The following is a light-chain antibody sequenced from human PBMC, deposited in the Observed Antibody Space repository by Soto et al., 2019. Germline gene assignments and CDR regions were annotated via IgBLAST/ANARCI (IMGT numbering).Light chain of an antibody. J-gene: IGKJ2*01. CDR3: QQYNSYSYT. V-gene: IGKV1-5*03. Sequence: DIHMTQSPSTLSASVADRVTITCRASQSISSWLAWYQQKPGKAPKLLIYKASGLESGVPSRFSGSGSGTEFTLTISSLQSDDFATYDCQQYNSYSYTVGQGTKLEIK. CDR2: KAS. CDR1: QSISSW.